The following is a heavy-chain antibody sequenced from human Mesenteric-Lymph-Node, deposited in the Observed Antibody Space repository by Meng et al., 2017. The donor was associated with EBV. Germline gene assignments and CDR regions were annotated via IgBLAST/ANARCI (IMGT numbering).Heavy chain of an antibody. D-gene: IGHD6-25*01. Sequence: VRVVESGGGLVKPGGSLRLSFEASGFTFSNYWMHWVRQAPGKGLVWVAEISSDGSSTNYADSVKGRFTIYRDNAKNTLYLEMSSLRVEDTAVYRCASLSAPSDYWGQGTLVTVSS. CDR2: ISSDGSST. CDR1: GFTFSNYW. V-gene: IGHV3-74*01. CDR3: ASLSAPSDY. J-gene: IGHJ4*02.